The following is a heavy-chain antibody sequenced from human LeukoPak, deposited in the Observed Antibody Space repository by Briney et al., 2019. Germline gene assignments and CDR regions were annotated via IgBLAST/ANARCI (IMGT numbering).Heavy chain of an antibody. CDR3: ARDSHFCSGISCDLGWFDP. CDR2: IYYRGST. CDR1: GGSVSSGLHY. Sequence: SETLSLTCTVSGGSVSSGLHYWNWIRQPPGKGLEWIGYIYYRGSTDYNPSLKSRVTMSVDTSKNQFSLKLWSVTAADTAVYYCARDSHFCSGISCDLGWFDPWGQGTLVTVSS. D-gene: IGHD2-2*01. V-gene: IGHV4-61*01. J-gene: IGHJ5*02.